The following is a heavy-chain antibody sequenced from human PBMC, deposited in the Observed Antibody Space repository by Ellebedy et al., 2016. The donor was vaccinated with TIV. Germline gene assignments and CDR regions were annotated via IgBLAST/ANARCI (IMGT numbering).Heavy chain of an antibody. V-gene: IGHV4-31*03. J-gene: IGHJ4*02. Sequence: MPSETLSLTCTVSGGSISSGGYYWIWLRQRPGKGLEYIGYIYDSGSTYYNPSLKSRVTISADTSKNQFSLKMNSVTAADTAVYYCVRETGRWGRRAFDYWGQGTLVTVSS. CDR1: GGSISSGGYY. CDR2: IYDSGST. CDR3: VRETGRWGRRAFDY. D-gene: IGHD7-27*01.